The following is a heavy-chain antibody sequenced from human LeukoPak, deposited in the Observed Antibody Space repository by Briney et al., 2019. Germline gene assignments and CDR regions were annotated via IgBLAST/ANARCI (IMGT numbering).Heavy chain of an antibody. D-gene: IGHD5-12*01. CDR2: INHSGST. V-gene: IGHV4-39*01. J-gene: IGHJ3*02. CDR1: GGSITSGSYY. CDR3: ARHRKRGYSGSLTFFAFDI. Sequence: PSETLSLTCTVSGGSITSGSYYWSWIRQPPGKGLEWIGEINHSGSTNYNPSLKSRVTISVDTSKNQFSLKLSSVTAADTAVYYCARHRKRGYSGSLTFFAFDIWGQGTMVTVSS.